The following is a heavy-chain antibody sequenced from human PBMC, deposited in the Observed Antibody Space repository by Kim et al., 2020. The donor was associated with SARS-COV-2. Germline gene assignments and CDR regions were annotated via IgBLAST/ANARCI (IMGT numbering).Heavy chain of an antibody. V-gene: IGHV3-30*04. D-gene: IGHD3-22*01. CDR3: ARDGLNYDSSGYYPIYLH. CDR1: GFTFSSYA. J-gene: IGHJ4*02. CDR2: ISYDGSNK. Sequence: GGSLRLSCAASGFTFSSYAMHWVRQAPGKGLEWVAVISYDGSNKYYADSVKGRFTISRDNSKNTLYLQMNSLRAEDTAVYYCARDGLNYDSSGYYPIYLHWGQGTLVTVSS.